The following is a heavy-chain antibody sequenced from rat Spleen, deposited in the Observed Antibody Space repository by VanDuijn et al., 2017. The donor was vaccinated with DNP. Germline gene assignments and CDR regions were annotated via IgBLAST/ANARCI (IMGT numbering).Heavy chain of an antibody. J-gene: IGHJ3*01. CDR3: ARHGLITARDWFAY. D-gene: IGHD1-10*01. CDR2: IIYDGRRT. CDR1: GFSFSDYN. Sequence: EVQLVESGGGLVQPGRSLKLSCPASGFSFSDYNMAWVRQTPKKGLEWVATIIYDGRRTFYRDSVKGRFTISRDNTKNSLYLQMDSLRSEETATYYCARHGLITARDWFAYWGQGTLVTVSS. V-gene: IGHV5S10*01.